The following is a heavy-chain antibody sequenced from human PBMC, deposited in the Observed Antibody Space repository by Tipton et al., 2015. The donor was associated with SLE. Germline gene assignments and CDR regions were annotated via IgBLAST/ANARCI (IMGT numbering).Heavy chain of an antibody. D-gene: IGHD5-24*01. V-gene: IGHV4-59*01. Sequence: TLSLTCAVYGGSFSSYYWSWIRQPPGKGLEWIGFIHDGGSTNYNPSLMSRVAISLDTSKNQLSLRLTSVTAADTAVYFCARVREDHNYDFDNWGQGTLVTVSS. J-gene: IGHJ4*02. CDR1: GGSFSSYY. CDR3: ARVREDHNYDFDN. CDR2: IHDGGST.